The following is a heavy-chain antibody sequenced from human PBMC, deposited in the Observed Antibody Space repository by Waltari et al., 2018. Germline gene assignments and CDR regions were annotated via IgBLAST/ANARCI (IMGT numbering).Heavy chain of an antibody. CDR1: GGSIRSGSYY. CDR3: ARSRAQTGEFDY. Sequence: QVQLQESGPGLVKPSQTLSLTCTVSGGSIRSGSYYWSWIRQPAGKGLEWIGRIYTSGSTNYNPSLKSRVTISVDTSKNQFSLKLSSVTAADTAVYYCARSRAQTGEFDYWGQGTLVTVSS. J-gene: IGHJ4*02. CDR2: IYTSGST. V-gene: IGHV4-61*02. D-gene: IGHD2-8*02.